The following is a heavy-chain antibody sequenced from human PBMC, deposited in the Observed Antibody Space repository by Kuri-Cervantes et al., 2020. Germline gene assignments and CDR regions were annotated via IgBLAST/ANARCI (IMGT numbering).Heavy chain of an antibody. CDR1: GFTFSSYG. CDR3: AKDRSTFDPKYYYYYYGMDV. V-gene: IGHV3-30*18. J-gene: IGHJ6*02. D-gene: IGHD5/OR15-5a*01. CDR2: ISYDGSNK. Sequence: GGSLRLSCAASGFTFSSYGMHWVRQAPGKGLEWVAVISYDGSNKYYADSVKGRFTISRDNSKNTLYLQMNCLRAEDTAVYYCAKDRSTFDPKYYYYYYGMDVWGQGTTVTVSS.